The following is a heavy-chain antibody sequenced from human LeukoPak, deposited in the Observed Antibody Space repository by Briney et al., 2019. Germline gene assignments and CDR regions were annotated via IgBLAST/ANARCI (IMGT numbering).Heavy chain of an antibody. CDR3: ARADYSSTWSHDYYYMDV. CDR2: IYHSGST. CDR1: GGSISSGAYS. D-gene: IGHD6-13*01. Sequence: SETLSLTCAVSGGSISSGAYSWSWIRQPPGKGLEWIGSIYHSGSTYYNPSLKSRVTISVDTSKNQFSLKLSSVTAADTAVYYCARADYSSTWSHDYYYMDVWGKGTTVTVSS. V-gene: IGHV4-30-2*03. J-gene: IGHJ6*03.